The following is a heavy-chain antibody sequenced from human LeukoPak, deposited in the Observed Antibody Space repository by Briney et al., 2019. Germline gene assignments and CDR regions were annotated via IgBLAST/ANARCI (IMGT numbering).Heavy chain of an antibody. Sequence: GGSLRLSCAASGFTFSSYSMNWVRQAPGKGLEWVSSISSSSSYIYYADSVKGRFTISRDNAKNSLYLQMNSLRAEDTAVYYCACLGSPRYYYDSSGYYSGDDAFDIWGQGTMVTVSS. J-gene: IGHJ3*02. CDR2: ISSSSSYI. CDR1: GFTFSSYS. V-gene: IGHV3-21*01. CDR3: ACLGSPRYYYDSSGYYSGDDAFDI. D-gene: IGHD3-22*01.